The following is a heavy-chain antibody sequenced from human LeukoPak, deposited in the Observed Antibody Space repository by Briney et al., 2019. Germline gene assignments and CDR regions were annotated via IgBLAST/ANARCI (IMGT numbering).Heavy chain of an antibody. J-gene: IGHJ4*02. CDR3: AKGGIAVAGFDS. CDR1: GFTFSSSA. D-gene: IGHD6-19*01. CDR2: ISGSGRTI. V-gene: IGHV3-23*01. Sequence: PGRSLRLSCTASGFTFSSSAMSWVRQAPGKGLEWVSTISGSGRTIYYADSVKGRFTISRDNSKNTLYLQMNSLRAEDTAVYYCAKGGIAVAGFDSWGQGTLVTVSS.